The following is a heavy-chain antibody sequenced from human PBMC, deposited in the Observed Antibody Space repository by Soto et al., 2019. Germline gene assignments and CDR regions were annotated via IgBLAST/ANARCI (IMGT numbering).Heavy chain of an antibody. CDR3: ASSYGTSWYGDY. CDR2: TIPISGTA. Sequence: QVRLVQSGAEVKKPGSSVKVSCKASGGTFNNYAVTWVRQAPGQGLEWMGGTIPISGTANYAQKFEGRVTITADTSTSTVYMELSRLRYEDTAVYYCASSYGTSWYGDYWGQGTLVTVSS. V-gene: IGHV1-69*06. J-gene: IGHJ4*02. CDR1: GGTFNNYA. D-gene: IGHD6-13*01.